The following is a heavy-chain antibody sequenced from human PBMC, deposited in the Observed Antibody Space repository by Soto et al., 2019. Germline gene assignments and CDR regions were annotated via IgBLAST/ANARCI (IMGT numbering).Heavy chain of an antibody. J-gene: IGHJ4*02. CDR2: IYDSVNT. V-gene: IGHV4-31*02. D-gene: IGHD3-9*01. Sequence: SETLSLTCTVSGDSVSNGVNYWMWIRQHQGKGLEWIGHIYDSVNTYYSPSLRSRVTITADMSKNQFSLNLRSVTAADTAVYYCARVDHRGYFAILTDYWGQGTLVTVSS. CDR3: ARVDHRGYFAILTDY. CDR1: GDSVSNGVNY.